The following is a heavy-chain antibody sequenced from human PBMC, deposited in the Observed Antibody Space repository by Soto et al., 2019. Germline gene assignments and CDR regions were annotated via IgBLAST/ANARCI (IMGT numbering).Heavy chain of an antibody. Sequence: EVRLVPSGGGLIQPGGSLRLSCAASLFIVSDNYMSWVRQAPGKGLEWVSHIYSGGGTDYAESVKGRFTISRDNSKNTMYLQMNSLKAEDTGIYYCATRMTTAPYWGQGTVVTVSS. J-gene: IGHJ4*02. CDR3: ATRMTTAPY. V-gene: IGHV3-53*01. CDR2: IYSGGGT. D-gene: IGHD4-17*01. CDR1: LFIVSDNY.